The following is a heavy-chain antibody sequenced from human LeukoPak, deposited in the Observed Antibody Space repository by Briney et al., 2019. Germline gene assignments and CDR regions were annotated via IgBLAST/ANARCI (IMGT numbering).Heavy chain of an antibody. CDR3: TAYYYDSSGYYTGGAFDI. V-gene: IGHV3-15*01. CDR1: GFTFSNAW. J-gene: IGHJ3*02. CDR2: IKSKTDGGTT. Sequence: GGSLRLSCAASGFTFSNAWMSWVRQAPGKGLEWVGRIKSKTDGGTTDYAAPVKGRFTISRDDSKNTLYLQMNSLKTEDTAVYYCTAYYYDSSGYYTGGAFDIWGQGTMVTVSS. D-gene: IGHD3-22*01.